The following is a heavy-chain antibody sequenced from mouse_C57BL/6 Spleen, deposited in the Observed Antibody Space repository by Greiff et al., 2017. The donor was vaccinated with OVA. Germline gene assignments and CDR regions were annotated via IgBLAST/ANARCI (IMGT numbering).Heavy chain of an antibody. D-gene: IGHD2-4*01. V-gene: IGHV1-26*01. Sequence: EVQLQQSGPELVKPGASVKISCKASGYTFTDYYMNWVKQSPGKSLEWIGDINPNNGGTSYNQKFKGKATLTVDKSSSTAYMELRSLTSEDSAVYCCARSGDYDRMDYWGQGTSVTVSS. CDR1: GYTFTDYY. J-gene: IGHJ4*01. CDR3: ARSGDYDRMDY. CDR2: INPNNGGT.